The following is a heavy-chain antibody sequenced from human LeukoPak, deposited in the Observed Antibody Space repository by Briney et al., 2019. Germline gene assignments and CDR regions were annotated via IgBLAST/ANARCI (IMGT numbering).Heavy chain of an antibody. CDR3: AGSYYDSRRWFDP. V-gene: IGHV5-51*01. CDR1: GYSFTSYW. J-gene: IGHJ5*02. D-gene: IGHD3-22*01. Sequence: GESLKISCKGSGYSFTSYWIGWVRQMPGKGLEWMGVIYPGDSDTRYSPSFQGQVTISADKSISTAYLQWSSLKASDTAMYYCAGSYYDSRRWFDPWGQGTLVTVSS. CDR2: IYPGDSDT.